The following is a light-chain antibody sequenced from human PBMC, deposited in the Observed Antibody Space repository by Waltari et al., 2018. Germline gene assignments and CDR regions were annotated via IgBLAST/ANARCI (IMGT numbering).Light chain of an antibody. CDR2: AAS. J-gene: IGKJ3*01. Sequence: EIVLTQSPATLSLSPGERATLSCRASKSVSSYLAWYQQKPGQAPRLLIYAASNRATGIPARFSGSGSGTDFTLTISSLEPEDFAVYYCQQRSNWVFTFGPGTKVDIK. CDR3: QQRSNWVFT. V-gene: IGKV3-11*01. CDR1: KSVSSY.